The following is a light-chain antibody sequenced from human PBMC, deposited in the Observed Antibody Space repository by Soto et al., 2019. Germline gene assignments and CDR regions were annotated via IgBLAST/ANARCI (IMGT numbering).Light chain of an antibody. CDR3: CSYVDHRLLV. Sequence: QSALTQPASVSGSPGQSITISCTGTSSDVGSYNLVSWYQQHPGKAPKLMIYEGSKRPSGVSNRFSGSKSGNTASLTISGLQAVYEAEYYCCSYVDHRLLVFATGTKLTVL. J-gene: IGLJ1*01. V-gene: IGLV2-23*01. CDR1: SSDVGSYNL. CDR2: EGS.